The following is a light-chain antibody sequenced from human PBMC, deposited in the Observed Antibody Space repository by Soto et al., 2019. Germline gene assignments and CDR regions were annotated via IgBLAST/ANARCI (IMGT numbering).Light chain of an antibody. V-gene: IGLV1-44*01. Sequence: QSVLTQPPSASGTPGQRVTISCSGSNSNIGSNTVNWYQQFPGTAPKLVIYSNDQRPSGVPDRFFGSKSDTSASLAVSGLQSEDEADYYCATWDDSLTGWVFGGGTKLTVL. CDR1: NSNIGSNT. J-gene: IGLJ3*02. CDR3: ATWDDSLTGWV. CDR2: SND.